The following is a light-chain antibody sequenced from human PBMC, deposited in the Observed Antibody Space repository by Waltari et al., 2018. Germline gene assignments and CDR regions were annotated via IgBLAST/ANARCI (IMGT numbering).Light chain of an antibody. CDR1: SSDVGGYNY. V-gene: IGLV2-14*03. J-gene: IGLJ3*02. CDR2: DFN. CDR3: SSYTTSGTWV. Sequence: QSALTQPASVSGSPGQSITISCTGTSSDVGGYNYVSWCQQHPGKAPKLGFYDFNNRPSGVSTRFSGSKSGNTASLTISGLQTEDEADYYCSSYTTSGTWVFGGGTKLAVL.